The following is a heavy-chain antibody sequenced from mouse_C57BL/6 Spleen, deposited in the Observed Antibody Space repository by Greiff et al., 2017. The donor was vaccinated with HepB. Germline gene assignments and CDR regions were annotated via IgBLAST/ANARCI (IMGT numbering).Heavy chain of an antibody. J-gene: IGHJ1*03. CDR3: ARKIYYDYDGGYFDV. CDR1: GFTFSDYY. CDR2: INYDGSST. V-gene: IGHV5-16*01. Sequence: EVKLVESEGGLVQPGSSMKLSCTASGFTFSDYYMAWVRQVPEKGLEWVANINYDGSSTYYLDSLKSRFIISRDNAKNILYLQMSSLKSEDTATYYCARKIYYDYDGGYFDVWGTGTTVTVSS. D-gene: IGHD2-4*01.